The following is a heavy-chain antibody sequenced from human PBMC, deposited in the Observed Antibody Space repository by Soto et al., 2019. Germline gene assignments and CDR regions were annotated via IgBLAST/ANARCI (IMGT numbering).Heavy chain of an antibody. D-gene: IGHD2-15*01. J-gene: IGHJ4*02. CDR3: VLHYCSGAGRYYHPY. V-gene: IGHV4-59*08. CDR2: ISYSGST. Sequence: SETLSLTCTVSGGSISSYYWSWIRQPPGKGLEWIAFISYSGSTNYNPSLKSRVTISVDTSKNQFSLKLTSVTATDTAVYYCVLHYCSGAGRYYHPYWGQGTLVPVSS. CDR1: GGSISSYY.